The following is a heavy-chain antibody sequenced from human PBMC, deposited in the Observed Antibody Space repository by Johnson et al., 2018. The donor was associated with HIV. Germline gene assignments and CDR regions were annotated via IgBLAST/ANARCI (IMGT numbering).Heavy chain of an antibody. CDR2: ISSSGSTI. CDR1: GFTFDDYG. CDR3: ARDGRFPEVAFDI. V-gene: IGHV3-48*03. Sequence: EVQLVESGGGVVRPGGSLRLSCAASGFTFDDYGMNWVRQTPGKGLEWVSYISSSGSTIYYADYVKGRFTISRDNAKNSLYLQMNSLRAEDTAVYYCARDGRFPEVAFDIWGQGTMVTVSS. D-gene: IGHD1-14*01. J-gene: IGHJ3*02.